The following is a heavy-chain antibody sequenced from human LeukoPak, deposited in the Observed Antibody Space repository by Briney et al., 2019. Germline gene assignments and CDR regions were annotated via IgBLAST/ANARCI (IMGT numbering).Heavy chain of an antibody. CDR3: ARDRMDTGTYFDY. D-gene: IGHD5-18*01. CDR1: GYTFTTYG. V-gene: IGHV1-18*01. J-gene: IGHJ4*02. Sequence: GASVKVSCKSSGYTFTTYGITWVRPARGQGLERMGWISTYNGNTNYAQKLQGRVTMTTDTSMSTAYMELRSLRSDDTAMYYCARDRMDTGTYFDYWGQGTLVTVSS. CDR2: ISTYNGNT.